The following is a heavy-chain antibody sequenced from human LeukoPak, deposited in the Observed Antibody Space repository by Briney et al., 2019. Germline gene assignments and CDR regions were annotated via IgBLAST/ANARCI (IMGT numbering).Heavy chain of an antibody. CDR2: LNGGGGST. V-gene: IGHV3-23*01. D-gene: IGHD6-19*01. CDR1: GFIFSNYA. CDR3: ARDHHSSGWYWDFDY. J-gene: IGHJ4*02. Sequence: GGSLRLSCAASGFIFSNYAMSWVRQAPGKGLEWVSALNGGGGSTHYADSVRGRFTISRDNFKNTLYLQLNSLRAEDTAVYYCARDHHSSGWYWDFDYWGQGTLVTVSS.